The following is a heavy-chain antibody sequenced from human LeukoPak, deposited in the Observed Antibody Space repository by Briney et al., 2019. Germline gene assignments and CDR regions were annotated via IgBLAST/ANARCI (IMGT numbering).Heavy chain of an antibody. CDR2: IDPSDSYT. V-gene: IGHV5-10-1*01. Sequence: GESLKISCKGSGYSFTSYWISWVRQMPGKGLEWTGRIDPSDSYTNYSPPFQGHVTISADKSISTAYLQWSSLKASDTAMYYCARLRYSSSWYAVDYWGQGTLVTVSS. CDR1: GYSFTSYW. D-gene: IGHD6-13*01. J-gene: IGHJ4*02. CDR3: ARLRYSSSWYAVDY.